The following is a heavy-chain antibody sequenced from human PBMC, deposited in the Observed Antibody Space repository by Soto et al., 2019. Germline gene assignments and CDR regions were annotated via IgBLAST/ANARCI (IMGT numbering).Heavy chain of an antibody. V-gene: IGHV1-18*01. CDR2: ISAYNGNT. CDR1: GYTFTSYG. CDR3: ARKKRLLCFGELSGYYYNYRDV. Sequence: ASVKVSCKASGYTFTSYGISWVRQAPGQGLEWMGWISAYNGNTNYAQKLQGRVTMTTDTSTSTAYMELRSLRSDDTAVYYCARKKRLLCFGELSGYYYNYRDVGGKGTRVPVP. D-gene: IGHD3-10*01. J-gene: IGHJ6*03.